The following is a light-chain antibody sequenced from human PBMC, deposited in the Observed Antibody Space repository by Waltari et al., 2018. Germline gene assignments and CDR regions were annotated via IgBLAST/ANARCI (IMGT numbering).Light chain of an antibody. V-gene: IGKV3-20*01. Sequence: EIVLTQSPGTLSLSPGERATLSCRASQSISKYLAWYQQKPGQAPRLLIYPASSRAAGIPDRFSGSGSGTDFSLSISRLEPEDFEVYYCQHYESLPVTFGQGTKVEIK. CDR2: PAS. J-gene: IGKJ1*01. CDR3: QHYESLPVT. CDR1: QSISKY.